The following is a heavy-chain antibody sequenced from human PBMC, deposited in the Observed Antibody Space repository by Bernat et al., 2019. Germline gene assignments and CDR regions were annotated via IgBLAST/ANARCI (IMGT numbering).Heavy chain of an antibody. CDR1: SGSISSSSYY. D-gene: IGHD3-22*01. V-gene: IGHV4-39*01. CDR2: IYYSGST. J-gene: IGHJ3*02. CDR3: AREPRITMIVVANDAFDI. Sequence: QLQLQESGPGLVKPSETLSLTCTVPSGSISSSSYYWGWIRQPPGKGLGWIGCIYYSGSTYYNPSLKSRVTISVDTSKNQFSLKLRSVTAADTAVYYCAREPRITMIVVANDAFDIWGQGTMVTVSS.